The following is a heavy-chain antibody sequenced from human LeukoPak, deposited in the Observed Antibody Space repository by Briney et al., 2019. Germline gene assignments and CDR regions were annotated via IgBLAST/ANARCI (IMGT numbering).Heavy chain of an antibody. CDR3: AKASLDYDFWSGYSDY. CDR2: ISGSRGST. D-gene: IGHD3-3*01. J-gene: IGHJ4*02. V-gene: IGHV3-23*01. Sequence: GGSLRLSCAASGFTFSSYAMSWVRQAPGKGLEWVSAISGSRGSTYYADSVKGRFTISRDNSKNTLYLQMNSLRAEDTAVYYCAKASLDYDFWSGYSDYWGQGTLVTVSS. CDR1: GFTFSSYA.